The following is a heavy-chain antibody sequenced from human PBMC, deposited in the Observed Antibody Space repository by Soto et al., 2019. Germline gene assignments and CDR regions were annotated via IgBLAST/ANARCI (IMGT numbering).Heavy chain of an antibody. J-gene: IGHJ6*02. CDR1: GFTFSSYG. V-gene: IGHV3-30*18. CDR2: ISYDGSNK. CDR3: AKTYDFWSGYSGYYGMDV. Sequence: GGSLRLSCAASGFTFSSYGMHWVRQAPGKGLEWVAVISYDGSNKYYADSVKGRFTISRDNSKNTLYLQMNSLRAEDTAVYYCAKTYDFWSGYSGYYGMDVWGQGTKVTVYS. D-gene: IGHD3-3*01.